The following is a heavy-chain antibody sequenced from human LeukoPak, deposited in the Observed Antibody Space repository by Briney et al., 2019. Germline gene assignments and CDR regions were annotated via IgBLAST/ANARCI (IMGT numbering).Heavy chain of an antibody. CDR2: IYYSGST. Sequence: PSQTLSLTCTVSGGSISSGDYYWSWIRQPPGKGLESIGYIYYSGSTYYNPSLKSRVTISVDTSKNQFSLKLSSVTAADTAVYYCARAIGLQVGATRWGQGTLVTVSS. D-gene: IGHD1-26*01. CDR1: GGSISSGDYY. CDR3: ARAIGLQVGATR. V-gene: IGHV4-30-4*01. J-gene: IGHJ4*02.